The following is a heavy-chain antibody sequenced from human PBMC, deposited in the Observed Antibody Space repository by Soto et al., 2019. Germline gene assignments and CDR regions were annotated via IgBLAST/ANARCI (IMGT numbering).Heavy chain of an antibody. J-gene: IGHJ6*02. CDR1: GYTFTSYD. Sequence: ASVKVSCKAAGYTFTSYDINWVRQATGQGLEWMGWMNPNSGNTGYAQKFQGRVTMTRNTSISTAYMELSSLRSEDTAVYYCARRGAAYYDFWSGRPNSGYGMDVWGQGTTVTVSS. CDR3: ARRGAAYYDFWSGRPNSGYGMDV. V-gene: IGHV1-8*01. CDR2: MNPNSGNT. D-gene: IGHD3-3*01.